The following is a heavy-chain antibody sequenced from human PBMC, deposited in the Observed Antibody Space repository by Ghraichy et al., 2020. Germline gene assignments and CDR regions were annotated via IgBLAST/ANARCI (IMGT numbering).Heavy chain of an antibody. V-gene: IGHV4-34*01. CDR3: AREDTAMGYGMDV. J-gene: IGHJ6*02. Sequence: SETLSLTCAVYGGCFSGYYWSWIRQPPGKGLEWIGEINHSGSTNYNPSLKSRVTISVDTSKNQFSLKLSSVTAADTAVYYCAREDTAMGYGMDVWGQGTTVTVSS. D-gene: IGHD5-18*01. CDR1: GGCFSGYY. CDR2: INHSGST.